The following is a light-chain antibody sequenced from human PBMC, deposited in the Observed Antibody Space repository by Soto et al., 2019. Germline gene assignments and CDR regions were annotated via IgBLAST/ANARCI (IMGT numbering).Light chain of an antibody. Sequence: IGLKQSPAPLSVNPGDRAPLSCRASQSISSDLAWYQHEPGHAPRLLIYGSASQATGIPARFSGQESGTEFTLTISSLQSVYFAVYYYQQYGTYLWTFGQGTKVDIK. V-gene: IGKV3-15*01. CDR2: GSA. CDR3: QQYGTYLWT. J-gene: IGKJ1*01. CDR1: QSISSD.